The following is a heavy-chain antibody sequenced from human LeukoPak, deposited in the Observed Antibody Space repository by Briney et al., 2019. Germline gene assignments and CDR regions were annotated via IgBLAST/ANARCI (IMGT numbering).Heavy chain of an antibody. J-gene: IGHJ6*03. CDR3: ASVSGYYPDYYYYMDV. V-gene: IGHV1-2*02. CDR1: GYTFTGYY. CDR2: INPNSGGT. D-gene: IGHD3-10*01. Sequence: ASVKVSCKASGYTFTGYYMHWVRQAPGQGLEWMGWINPNSGGTNYAQKFQGRVTMTRDTSISTAYMELSRLRSDDTAVYYCASVSGYYPDYYYYMDVWGKGTTVTISS.